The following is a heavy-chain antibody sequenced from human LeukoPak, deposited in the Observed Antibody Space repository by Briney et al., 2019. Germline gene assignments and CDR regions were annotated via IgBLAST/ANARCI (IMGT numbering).Heavy chain of an antibody. CDR2: IRYDGSNK. CDR1: GFTFSSYG. CDR3: AKLKVGGYGGNVNFDY. D-gene: IGHD4-23*01. V-gene: IGHV3-30*02. J-gene: IGHJ4*02. Sequence: GGSLRLSCAASGFTFSSYGMHWVRQAPGKGLEWVAFIRYDGSNKYYADSVKGRFTISRDNSKNTLYLQMNSLRAEDTAVYYCAKLKVGGYGGNVNFDYWGQGTLVTVSS.